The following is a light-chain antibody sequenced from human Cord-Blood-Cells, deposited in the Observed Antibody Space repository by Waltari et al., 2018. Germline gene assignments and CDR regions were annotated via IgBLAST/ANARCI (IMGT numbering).Light chain of an antibody. V-gene: IGLV1-47*01. CDR2: RNN. CDR3: AAWDDSLSGRV. Sequence: QSVLTQPPSASGTPGQRVTISCSGSSSNLGSTYAYWYQQLPGTAPKLLIYRNNQRPSGVPDRFSGSKSGTSASLAISGLRSEDEADYYCAAWDDSLSGRVFGGGTKLTVL. CDR1: SSNLGSTY. J-gene: IGLJ3*02.